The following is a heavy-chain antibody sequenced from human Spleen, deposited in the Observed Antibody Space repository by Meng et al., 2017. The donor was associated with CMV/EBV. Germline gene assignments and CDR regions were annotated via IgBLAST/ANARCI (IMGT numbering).Heavy chain of an antibody. CDR1: GCTFNTYT. D-gene: IGHD3-3*01. J-gene: IGHJ4*02. V-gene: IGHV3-30-3*01. CDR3: ARVFLNYDFWSGFHFDY. CDR2: ISYDGSNK. Sequence: GESLKISCAASGCTFNTYTMHWVRQAPGKGLEWVAVISYDGSNKYYADSVKGRFTLSRKSSKKTLYLQMNSLRAEDTAVYYCARVFLNYDFWSGFHFDYWGQGTLVTVSS.